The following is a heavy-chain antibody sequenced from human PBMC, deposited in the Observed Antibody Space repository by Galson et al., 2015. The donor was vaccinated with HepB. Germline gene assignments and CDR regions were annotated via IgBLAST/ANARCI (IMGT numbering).Heavy chain of an antibody. CDR2: IFSNDEK. CDR1: GFSLSNARMG. Sequence: ALVKPTQPLTLTCTVSGFSLSNARMGVSWIRQPPGKALEWLAHIFSNDEKSYSTSLKGRLTISKDTSKSQVVLTMTNMDPVDTATYYCARMSRSFWRATGWGVYYGMDVWGQGTTVTVSS. J-gene: IGHJ6*02. D-gene: IGHD3-16*01. V-gene: IGHV2-26*01. CDR3: ARMSRSFWRATGWGVYYGMDV.